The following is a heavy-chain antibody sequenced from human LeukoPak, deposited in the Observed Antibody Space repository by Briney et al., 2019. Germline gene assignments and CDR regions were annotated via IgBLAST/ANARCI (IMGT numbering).Heavy chain of an antibody. J-gene: IGHJ4*02. D-gene: IGHD3-9*01. V-gene: IGHV4-38-2*02. CDR3: ARDEYYDILTGYYKPLDY. CDR2: IYHSGST. CDR1: GYSISSGYY. Sequence: SETLSLTCTVSGYSISSGYYWGWIRQPPGEGLEWIGSIYHSGSTYYNPSLKSRVTISVDTSKNQFSLKLSSVTAADTAVYYCARDEYYDILTGYYKPLDYWGQGTLVTVSS.